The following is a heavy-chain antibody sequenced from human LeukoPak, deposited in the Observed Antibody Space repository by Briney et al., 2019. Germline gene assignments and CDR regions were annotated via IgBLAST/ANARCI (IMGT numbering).Heavy chain of an antibody. Sequence: GGSLRLSCAASGFTFSSYWMSWVRQAPGKGLEWVVNIKQDGSEKYYVDSVKGRFTISRDNAKNSLYLQMNSLRAEDTAVYYCASLGYCSSTSCYYFDYWGQGTLVTVSS. V-gene: IGHV3-7*01. CDR2: IKQDGSEK. D-gene: IGHD2-2*01. CDR1: GFTFSSYW. CDR3: ASLGYCSSTSCYYFDY. J-gene: IGHJ4*02.